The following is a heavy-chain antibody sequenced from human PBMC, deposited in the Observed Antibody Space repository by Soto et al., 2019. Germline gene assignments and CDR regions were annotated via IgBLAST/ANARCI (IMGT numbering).Heavy chain of an antibody. Sequence: GASVKVSCKASGYTFTSYYIHWVRQAPGQGLEWMGIINPSGGSTSYAQKFQGRVTMTRDTSTSTVYMERSSLRSEDTAVYYCARDNLVVVCATVFDPWGQGTLVTVSS. CDR1: GYTFTSYY. CDR2: INPSGGST. D-gene: IGHD2-15*01. CDR3: ARDNLVVVCATVFDP. V-gene: IGHV1-46*01. J-gene: IGHJ5*02.